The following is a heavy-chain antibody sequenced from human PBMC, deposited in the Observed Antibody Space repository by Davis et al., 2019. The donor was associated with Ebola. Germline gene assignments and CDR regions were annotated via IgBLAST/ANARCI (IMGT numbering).Heavy chain of an antibody. Sequence: ASVTVSCKASGSTFTSYGLTWVRQAPGPGLEWMGWINPHNGNTNYAQNVQGRVTMTTDTSTSTAYMEVGILRSDDTAVYYCARAQFPTTSDHWGQGTLVTVSS. CDR3: ARAQFPTTSDH. CDR2: INPHNGNT. V-gene: IGHV1-18*04. CDR1: GSTFTSYG. J-gene: IGHJ4*02. D-gene: IGHD1-1*01.